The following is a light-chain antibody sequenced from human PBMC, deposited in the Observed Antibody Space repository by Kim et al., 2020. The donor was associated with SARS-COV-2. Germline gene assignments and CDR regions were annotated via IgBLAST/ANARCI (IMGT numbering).Light chain of an antibody. Sequence: GQSVTISCTGTSRDVGGYNYVSWYQQHPGKAPKLMIYDVSKRPSGVPDRFSGSKSGNTASLTISGLQAEDEADYYCCSYAGSYAYVFGTGTKVTVL. CDR1: SRDVGGYNY. V-gene: IGLV2-11*01. CDR3: CSYAGSYAYV. CDR2: DVS. J-gene: IGLJ1*01.